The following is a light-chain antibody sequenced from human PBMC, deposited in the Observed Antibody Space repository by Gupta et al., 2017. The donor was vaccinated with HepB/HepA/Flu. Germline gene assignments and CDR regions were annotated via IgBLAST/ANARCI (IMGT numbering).Light chain of an antibody. CDR1: SSDVGAYDY. CDR2: DVR. V-gene: IGLV2-14*03. CDR3: SSYTATTTV. J-gene: IGLJ3*02. Sequence: QSALTQPASVSGSPGLSITISCTGTSSDVGAYDYVSWYQQFPGKAPKLMIYDVRNRPSGVSNRFSGSKSGNTASLTISWLQAEDEADYYCSSYTATTTVFGGGTKLSVL.